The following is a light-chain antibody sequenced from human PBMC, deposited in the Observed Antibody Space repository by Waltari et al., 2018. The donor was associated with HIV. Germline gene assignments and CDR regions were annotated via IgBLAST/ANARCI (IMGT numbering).Light chain of an antibody. Sequence: DIVMTQSPLSLPVTPGEPASISCRPSQSLLHSNGYNYLDWYLQKPGQSPQRLIYLGSNRASGVPDRFSGSGSGTDFTLKIRRVEAVGVYYCMQALQTVSFGGGTKVEIK. J-gene: IGKJ4*01. V-gene: IGKV2-28*01. CDR1: QSLLHSNGYNY. CDR3: MQALQTVS. CDR2: LGS.